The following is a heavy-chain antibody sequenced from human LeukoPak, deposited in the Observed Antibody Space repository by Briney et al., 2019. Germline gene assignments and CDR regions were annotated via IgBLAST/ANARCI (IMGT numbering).Heavy chain of an antibody. V-gene: IGHV3-23*01. CDR1: GFTFSSYA. CDR3: AKDRSERTTCCSNY. J-gene: IGHJ4*02. D-gene: IGHD2-2*01. Sequence: GGSLRLSCAASGFTFSSYAMDWVRQAPGKGLEWVSTISGSGDKTYYADSVRGRFTISRDNSKNTLYLQMNSLRADDTAVYYCAKDRSERTTCCSNYWGQGTLVTVSS. CDR2: ISGSGDKT.